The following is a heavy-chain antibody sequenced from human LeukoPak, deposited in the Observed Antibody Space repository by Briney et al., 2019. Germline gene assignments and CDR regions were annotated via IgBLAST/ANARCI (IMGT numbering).Heavy chain of an antibody. D-gene: IGHD6-13*01. V-gene: IGHV3-23*01. J-gene: IGHJ6*02. CDR1: GFTFSSYW. Sequence: GGSLRLSCAASGFTFSSYWMNWVRQAPGKGLEWVSLISGSGGSTFYADSVKGRFTISRDNSKNTLYLQMNSLRAEDTAVYYCAKELSSSSSGMDVWGQGTTVTVSS. CDR3: AKELSSSSSGMDV. CDR2: ISGSGGST.